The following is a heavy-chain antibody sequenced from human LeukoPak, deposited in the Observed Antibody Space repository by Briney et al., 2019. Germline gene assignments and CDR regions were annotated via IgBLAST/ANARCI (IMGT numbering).Heavy chain of an antibody. J-gene: IGHJ4*02. CDR1: GGSISSYY. V-gene: IGHV4-59*12. CDR2: IYNSGTT. D-gene: IGHD6-19*01. Sequence: SETLSLTCTVSGGSISSYYWTWIRQPPGRGPEWIGNIYNSGTTNYNPSLRSRVSLSVDTSKNQFSLNVTSVTAADTAVYYCARVGSGWQLDYWGQGTLVTVSS. CDR3: ARVGSGWQLDY.